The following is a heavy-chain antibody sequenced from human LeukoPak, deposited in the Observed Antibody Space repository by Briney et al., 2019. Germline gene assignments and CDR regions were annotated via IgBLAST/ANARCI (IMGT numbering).Heavy chain of an antibody. Sequence: SSETLSLTCTVSGGSISSSYWSWIRQSPGKGLEWIGSLYYSGTTTKYNPSLKSRVTMSVDRSRNQFSLSLTSVPAADTAAYYCGREAKVWGFVSDYYYYAMDVWGQGTTVIVSS. D-gene: IGHD3-16*01. CDR3: GREAKVWGFVSDYYYYAMDV. J-gene: IGHJ6*02. CDR1: GGSISSSY. CDR2: LYYSGTTT. V-gene: IGHV4-59*13.